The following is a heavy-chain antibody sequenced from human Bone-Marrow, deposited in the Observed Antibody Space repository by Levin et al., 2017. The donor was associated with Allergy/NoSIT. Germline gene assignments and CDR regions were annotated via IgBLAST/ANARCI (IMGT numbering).Heavy chain of an antibody. CDR1: GGSITSTAW. Sequence: SETLSLTCAVSGGSITSTAWWSWVRQSPGKGLQWLGQIYHSGSTNYNPSLQSRVTISIDKSKNQFSLRLTSVTAADTAVYYCARQGGYSGYDSPFYDYYYMDVWGKGTTVTVSS. D-gene: IGHD5-12*01. V-gene: IGHV4-4*02. CDR2: IYHSGST. J-gene: IGHJ6*03. CDR3: ARQGGYSGYDSPFYDYYYMDV.